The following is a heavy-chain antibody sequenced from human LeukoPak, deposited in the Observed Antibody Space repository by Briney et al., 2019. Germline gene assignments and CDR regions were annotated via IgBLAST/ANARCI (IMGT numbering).Heavy chain of an antibody. CDR3: ASKQWLSPYYFDY. CDR1: GGSFSGYY. D-gene: IGHD6-19*01. V-gene: IGHV4-34*01. Sequence: SETLSLTCAVYGGSFSGYYWSWIRQPPGKGLEWIGEIYHGGSTNYNPSLKSRVTISVDKSKNQFSLKLSSVTAADTAVYYCASKQWLSPYYFDYWGQGTLVTVSS. J-gene: IGHJ4*02. CDR2: IYHGGST.